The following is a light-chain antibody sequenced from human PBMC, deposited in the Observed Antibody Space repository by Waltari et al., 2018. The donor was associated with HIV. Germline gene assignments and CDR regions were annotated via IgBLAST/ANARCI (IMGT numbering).Light chain of an antibody. CDR1: SSNIGSNY. J-gene: IGLJ3*02. CDR3: CSYVATYTWV. V-gene: IGLV1-47*01. Sequence: QSMLTQPPSASGTPGQRVTISCSGSSSNIGSNYVYWYQQVPGTAPKLLIYRNNQWPSGAPDRFSGSKSGTAASLAISGLRSEDEADYYCCSYVATYTWVFGGGTKVTVL. CDR2: RNN.